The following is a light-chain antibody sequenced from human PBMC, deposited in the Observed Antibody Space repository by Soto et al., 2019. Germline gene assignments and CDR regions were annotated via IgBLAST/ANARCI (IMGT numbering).Light chain of an antibody. CDR3: QQYATSPLT. J-gene: IGKJ4*01. V-gene: IGKV3-20*01. CDR2: TAS. CDR1: QSVCRNY. Sequence: EIVLTQSPGTLSLSPGERATLSCRASQSVCRNYLAWYQQKPGQAPGLLIYTASRRATGIPDRFSGSGSGTDFTLTISRLEPEDFAVYYCQQYATSPLTFGGGTKVEIK.